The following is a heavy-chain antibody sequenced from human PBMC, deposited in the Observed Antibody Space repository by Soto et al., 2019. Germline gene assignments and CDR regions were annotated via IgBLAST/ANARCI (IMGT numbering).Heavy chain of an antibody. CDR1: GGTFSSYA. CDR3: ASPVQYCSGGSCYDDKYYFDY. J-gene: IGHJ4*02. D-gene: IGHD2-15*01. V-gene: IGHV1-69*01. Sequence: QVPLVQSGAEVKKPGSSVKVSCKASGGTFSSYAISWVRQAPGQGLEWMGGIIPIFGTANYAQKFQGRVTITADESTSTAYMELSSLRSEDTAVYYCASPVQYCSGGSCYDDKYYFDYWGQGTLVTVSS. CDR2: IIPIFGTA.